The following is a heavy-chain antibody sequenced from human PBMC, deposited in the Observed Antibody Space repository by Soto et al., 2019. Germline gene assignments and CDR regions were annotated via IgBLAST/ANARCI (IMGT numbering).Heavy chain of an antibody. J-gene: IGHJ4*02. D-gene: IGHD4-4*01. V-gene: IGHV1-69*05. CDR2: IIANYGTT. Sequence: GASVKVSCKASGGTFSSYAISWVRQAPGQGLEWMGGIIANYGTTNYAQKLQGRVTMTTDKSTSTAYMELRSLRSDDTAVYYCAIYDYSTPFDYWGQGTLVTVSS. CDR3: AIYDYSTPFDY. CDR1: GGTFSSYA.